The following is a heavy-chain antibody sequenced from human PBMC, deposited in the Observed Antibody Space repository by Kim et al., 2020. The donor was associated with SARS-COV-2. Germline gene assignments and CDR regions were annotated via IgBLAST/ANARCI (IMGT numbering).Heavy chain of an antibody. V-gene: IGHV3-21*01. CDR1: GFTFSSYS. D-gene: IGHD1-1*01. J-gene: IGHJ6*02. CDR3: ARDQPGTTGTTYYYYGMDV. Sequence: GGSLRLSCAASGFTFSSYSMNWVRQAPGKGLEWVSSISSSSSYIYYADSVKGRFTISRDNAKNSLYLQMNSLRAEDTAVYYCARDQPGTTGTTYYYYGMDVWGQGTTVTVSS. CDR2: ISSSSSYI.